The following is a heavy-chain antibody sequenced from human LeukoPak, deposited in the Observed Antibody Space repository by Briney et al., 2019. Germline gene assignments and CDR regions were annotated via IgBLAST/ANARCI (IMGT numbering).Heavy chain of an antibody. CDR1: AFTFNTYW. D-gene: IGHD1-26*01. V-gene: IGHV3-74*01. CDR2: INGDESST. CDR3: ARGLLGAPTSYFDY. Sequence: PGGSLRLSCAASAFTFNTYWMHWVRQVPGRGLEWVSRINGDESSTNYADSVKGRFTISRDNSKNTLYLQMNSLRAEDTAVYYCARGLLGAPTSYFDYWGQGTLVTVSS. J-gene: IGHJ4*02.